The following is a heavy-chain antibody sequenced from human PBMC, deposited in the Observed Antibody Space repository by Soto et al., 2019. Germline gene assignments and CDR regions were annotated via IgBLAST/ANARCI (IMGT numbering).Heavy chain of an antibody. D-gene: IGHD1-26*01. J-gene: IGHJ4*02. CDR2: ISGSGGST. Sequence: PGGSLRLSFAASGFTFSSYAMSWVRQAPGKGLEWVSAISGSGGSTYYADPVKGRFTISRDNSKNTLYLQMNSLSAEDTAVYYCGKEDRWELLSRAPCTDDWGQGTLV. V-gene: IGHV3-23*01. CDR3: GKEDRWELLSRAPCTDD. CDR1: GFTFSSYA.